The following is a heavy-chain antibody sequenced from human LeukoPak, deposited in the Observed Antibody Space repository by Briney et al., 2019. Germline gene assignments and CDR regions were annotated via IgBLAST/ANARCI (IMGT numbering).Heavy chain of an antibody. J-gene: IGHJ6*02. V-gene: IGHV3-30*04. D-gene: IGHD4-17*01. CDR2: ISYHGRKK. Sequence: GGSLRLSCAASGFTFGTYAMHWLRQAPGKGLEWVSMISYHGRKKLYADSVKGRFSISRDNAENTLYLQMNSLRPDDTALYYCARVASLSVTHYYYFGMYGWGPLTTVSAAS. CDR3: ARVASLSVTHYYYFGMYG. CDR1: GFTFGTYA.